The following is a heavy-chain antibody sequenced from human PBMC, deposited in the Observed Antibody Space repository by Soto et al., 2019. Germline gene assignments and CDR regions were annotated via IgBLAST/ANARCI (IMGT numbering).Heavy chain of an antibody. Sequence: EVQLLESGGGLVQPGGSLRLSCAASGFTFSSYAMSWVRQAPGKGLEWVSAISGSGDSTYYADSVKGRFTISRDNSKNTLYLQMNSLRAEDTAVYYCAKRQYYDSSGYSWYFDLWGRGTLVTVSS. D-gene: IGHD3-22*01. V-gene: IGHV3-23*01. CDR2: ISGSGDST. CDR3: AKRQYYDSSGYSWYFDL. J-gene: IGHJ2*01. CDR1: GFTFSSYA.